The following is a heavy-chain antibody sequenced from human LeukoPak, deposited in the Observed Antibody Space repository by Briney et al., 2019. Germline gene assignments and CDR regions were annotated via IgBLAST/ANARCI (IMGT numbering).Heavy chain of an antibody. V-gene: IGHV1-18*01. CDR2: ITTYNGNT. Sequence: GASVKVSCKASGYTFSSYGISWVRQAPGQGLEWMGWITTYNGNTNYAQKLQGRVTMTTDTSTSTAYMELRSLRSDDTAVYYCARAASTVCTNGVCYWLLVGPWGQGTLVTVSS. D-gene: IGHD2-8*01. CDR3: ARAASTVCTNGVCYWLLVGP. CDR1: GYTFSSYG. J-gene: IGHJ5*02.